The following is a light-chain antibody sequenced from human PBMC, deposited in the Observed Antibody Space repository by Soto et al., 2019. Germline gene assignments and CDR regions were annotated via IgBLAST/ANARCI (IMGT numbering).Light chain of an antibody. CDR2: GAS. V-gene: IGKV3-20*01. CDR1: QSVSSSY. CDR3: QQYGSSPPYT. J-gene: IGKJ2*01. Sequence: EIVLTQSPGTLSLSPGDRATLSCRASQSVSSSYLACDQQKPGQAPRLLIYGASSRATVLPDRFSGSGSGTDFTLTISRLEPEDFAEYYCQQYGSSPPYTFGQGTKLEIK.